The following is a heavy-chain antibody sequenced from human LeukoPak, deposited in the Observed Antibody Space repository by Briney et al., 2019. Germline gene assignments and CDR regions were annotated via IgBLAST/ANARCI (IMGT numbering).Heavy chain of an antibody. V-gene: IGHV3-7*01. D-gene: IGHD3-3*01. CDR1: GFSFTNYF. Sequence: RGTPRLSSAASGFSFTNYFMSSVRHAPGKGQERVAGIKHDGSEKYYVDYVSRRFTISRDITMNSLYLKMSSMRAEDRAVYYCATDRGWRTSGYYLYYFEYWGQGTLVTFYS. CDR3: ATDRGWRTSGYYLYYFEY. CDR2: IKHDGSEK. J-gene: IGHJ4*02.